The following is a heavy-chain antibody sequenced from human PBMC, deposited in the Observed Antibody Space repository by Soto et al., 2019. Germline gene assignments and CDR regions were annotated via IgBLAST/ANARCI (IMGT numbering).Heavy chain of an antibody. Sequence: QVHLVQSGAEVKSPGSAVKVSCKVSGAGDTFSNYGLNWMRQAPGQGLGWMGGTIPAFGTANYAQKFQGRVPLTADTSTTTAYMELSSLRSDDTAVYYCWRHDKTALPPLDSWGQGTLVSVSS. D-gene: IGHD1-1*01. J-gene: IGHJ4*02. CDR1: GAGDTFSNYG. V-gene: IGHV1-69*06. CDR3: WRHDKTALPPLDS. CDR2: TIPAFGTA.